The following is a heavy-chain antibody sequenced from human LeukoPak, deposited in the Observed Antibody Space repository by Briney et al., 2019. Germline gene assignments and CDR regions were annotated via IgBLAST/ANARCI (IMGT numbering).Heavy chain of an antibody. D-gene: IGHD3-9*01. V-gene: IGHV4-34*01. CDR2: INHSGST. Sequence: SETLSLTCAVYGGSFSGYYWSWIRQPPGKGLEWIGEINHSGSTKYNPSLKSRVTISVDTSKNQSSLKVSSATAADTAVYYCARGDILTGYSYWGQGTLVTVSS. J-gene: IGHJ4*02. CDR1: GGSFSGYY. CDR3: ARGDILTGYSY.